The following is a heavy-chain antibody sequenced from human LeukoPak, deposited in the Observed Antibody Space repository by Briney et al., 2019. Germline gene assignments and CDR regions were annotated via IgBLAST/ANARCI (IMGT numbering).Heavy chain of an antibody. CDR2: IYYSGST. CDR1: GGSISSYY. D-gene: IGHD5-12*01. V-gene: IGHV4-59*12. CDR3: ARGRKWLRLGYFDY. Sequence: SETLSLTCTVSGGSISSYYWSWIRQLPGKGLEWIGYIYYSGSTNYNPSLKSRVTISVDTSKNQFSLKLSSVTAADTAVYYCARGRKWLRLGYFDYWGQGTLVTVSS. J-gene: IGHJ4*02.